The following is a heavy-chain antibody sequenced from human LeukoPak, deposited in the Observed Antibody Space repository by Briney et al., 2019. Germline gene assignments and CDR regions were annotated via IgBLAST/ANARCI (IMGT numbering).Heavy chain of an antibody. CDR2: IYTSGST. Sequence: SETLSLTCTVSGGSISSYYWSWIRQPAGKGLEWIGRIYTSGSTNYNPSLKSRVTMSVDTSENQFSLKLSSVTAADTAVYYCARGGGVDDYSNYAFDYWGQGTLVTVSS. CDR1: GGSISSYY. V-gene: IGHV4-4*07. D-gene: IGHD4-11*01. CDR3: ARGGGVDDYSNYAFDY. J-gene: IGHJ4*02.